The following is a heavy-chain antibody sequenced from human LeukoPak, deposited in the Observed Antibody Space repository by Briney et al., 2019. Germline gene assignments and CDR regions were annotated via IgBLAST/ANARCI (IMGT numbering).Heavy chain of an antibody. CDR1: GGTFSSYA. V-gene: IGHV1-69*05. D-gene: IGHD6-13*01. CDR3: ARRVAASPNYSSSWRGNWFDP. J-gene: IGHJ5*02. CDR2: IIPIFGTA. Sequence: SVKVSCKASGGTFSSYAISWVRQAPGQGLEWMGGIIPIFGTASYAQKFQGRVTITTDESTSTAYMELSSLRSEDTAVYYCARRVAASPNYSSSWRGNWFDPWGQGTLVTVSS.